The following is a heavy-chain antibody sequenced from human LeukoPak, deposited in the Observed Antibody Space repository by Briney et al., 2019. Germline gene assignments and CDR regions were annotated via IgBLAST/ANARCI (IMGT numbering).Heavy chain of an antibody. CDR1: GYTFSNYG. D-gene: IGHD2-2*01. Sequence: ASVKVSCKTSGYTFSNYGVSWVRQAPGQGLEWMGWISAYNNNTNYAQKFQGRLTMTTDTSTSTAYMELRSLRSDDTAVYYCARGARISSSWYSSVWGQGTLLTVS. V-gene: IGHV1-18*01. CDR3: ARGARISSSWYSSV. CDR2: ISAYNNNT. J-gene: IGHJ4*02.